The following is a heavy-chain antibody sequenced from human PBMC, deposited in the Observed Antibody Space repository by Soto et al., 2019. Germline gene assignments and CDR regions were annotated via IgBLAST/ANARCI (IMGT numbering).Heavy chain of an antibody. J-gene: IGHJ5*02. Sequence: PXESLKVSCQCSGYSFTSYWSGLVLQMPGKGLEWMGIIYPGDSDTRYSPSFQGQVTISADKSISTAYLQWSSLKASDTAMYYCARATVVPAATDWFDPWGQGTLVTVSS. CDR2: IYPGDSDT. V-gene: IGHV5-51*01. CDR1: GYSFTSYW. D-gene: IGHD2-2*01. CDR3: ARATVVPAATDWFDP.